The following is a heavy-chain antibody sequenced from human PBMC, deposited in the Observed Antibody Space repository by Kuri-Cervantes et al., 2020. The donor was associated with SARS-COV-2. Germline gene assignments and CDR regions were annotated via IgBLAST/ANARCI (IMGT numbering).Heavy chain of an antibody. V-gene: IGHV4-4*02. J-gene: IGHJ3*02. CDR1: GGSISSSNW. D-gene: IGHD2-21*02. CDR3: ARDTGYCGGDCSAFDI. CDR2: IYHSGST. Sequence: SETLSLTCAVSGGSISSSNWWSWVRQPPGKGLEWIGEIYHSGSTNYNPSLKSRVTISVDKSKNQFSLKLSSVTAADTAVYYCARDTGYCGGDCSAFDIWGQGTMVTDSS.